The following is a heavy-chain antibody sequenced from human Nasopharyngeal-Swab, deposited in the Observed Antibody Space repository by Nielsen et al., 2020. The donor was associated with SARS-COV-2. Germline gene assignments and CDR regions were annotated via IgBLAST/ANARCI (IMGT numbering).Heavy chain of an antibody. CDR1: GGSVSSGSYY. J-gene: IGHJ6*03. V-gene: IGHV4-61*01. Sequence: SETLSLTCTVSGGSVSSGSYYWSWIRQPPGKGLEWIGYIYYSGSTNYNPSLKSRVTISVDTSKNQFSLKLSSVTAADTAVYYCARDYGDYEPEGYYYYYMDVWGKGTTVTVSS. CDR2: IYYSGST. D-gene: IGHD4-17*01. CDR3: ARDYGDYEPEGYYYYYMDV.